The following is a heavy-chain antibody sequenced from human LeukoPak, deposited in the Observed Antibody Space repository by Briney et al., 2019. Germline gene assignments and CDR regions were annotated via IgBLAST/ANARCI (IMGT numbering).Heavy chain of an antibody. CDR2: ISSSSNYI. D-gene: IGHD3-16*01. CDR1: GFPFSSYT. J-gene: IGHJ4*02. CDR3: ARGLDWGY. Sequence: GGSLRLSCAASGFPFSSYTLNWVRRAPGKGLEWVSSISSSSNYIHYADSLKGRFTVSRDNAKNSLYLQMNSLRAEDTAVYYCARGLDWGYWGQGTLVTVSS. V-gene: IGHV3-21*06.